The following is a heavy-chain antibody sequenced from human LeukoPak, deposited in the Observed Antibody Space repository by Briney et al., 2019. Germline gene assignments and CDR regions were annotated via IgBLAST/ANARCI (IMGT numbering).Heavy chain of an antibody. Sequence: SETLSLTCTVSGGSISSYYWSWIRQPPGKGLEWIGYIYYSGSTDYNPSLKSRVTISVDTSKNQFSLKLSSVTAADTAVYYCARDMRYAFDPWGQGTLVTVSS. V-gene: IGHV4-59*01. CDR1: GGSISSYY. J-gene: IGHJ5*02. CDR2: IYYSGST. CDR3: ARDMRYAFDP. D-gene: IGHD3-9*01.